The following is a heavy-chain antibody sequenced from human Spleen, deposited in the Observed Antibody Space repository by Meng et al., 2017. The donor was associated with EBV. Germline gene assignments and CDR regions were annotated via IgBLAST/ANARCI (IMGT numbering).Heavy chain of an antibody. CDR1: GYTFSSDY. J-gene: IGHJ4*02. Sequence: QLQLGRPEAKLTNAVALFTVSCKASGYTFSSDYLQWVRQAPGQWLEWMGISHPGGGSTRYAQKFLGRVTMTRDTSTSTVYMELSSLRYEDTAVYYCAREGVVIAQDYWGQGTLVTVSS. V-gene: IGHV1-46*01. D-gene: IGHD2-21*01. CDR2: SHPGGGST. CDR3: AREGVVIAQDY.